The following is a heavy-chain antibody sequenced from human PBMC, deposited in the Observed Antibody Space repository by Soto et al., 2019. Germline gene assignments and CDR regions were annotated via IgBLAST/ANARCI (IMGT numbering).Heavy chain of an antibody. Sequence: QVQLQESGPGLVKPSQTLSLTCTVSGDSISNSDYYWNWIRQSPGKGLEWIASIDYSGSTYYNPSLKSRVVISADTSKNLFALKLRSVTAADTALYFCARDGPSYYGFDFWGQGTTVTVSS. V-gene: IGHV4-30-4*01. CDR2: IDYSGST. J-gene: IGHJ6*02. CDR3: ARDGPSYYGFDF. CDR1: GDSISNSDYY.